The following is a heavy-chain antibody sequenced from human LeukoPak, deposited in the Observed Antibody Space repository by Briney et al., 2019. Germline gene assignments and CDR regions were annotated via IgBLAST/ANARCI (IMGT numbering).Heavy chain of an antibody. V-gene: IGHV4-59*12. CDR3: ARDSTIPEFGFDY. CDR2: IYYSGST. D-gene: IGHD2/OR15-2a*01. J-gene: IGHJ4*02. CDR1: GGSISSYY. Sequence: SETLSLTCTVSGGSISSYYWSWIRQPPGKGLEWIGYIYYSGSTNYNPSLKSRVTISVDTSKNQFSLKLSSVTAADTAVYYCARDSTIPEFGFDYWGQGSLVTVSS.